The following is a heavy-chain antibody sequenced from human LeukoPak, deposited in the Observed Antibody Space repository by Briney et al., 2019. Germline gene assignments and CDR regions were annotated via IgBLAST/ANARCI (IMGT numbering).Heavy chain of an antibody. CDR3: ARDYGDYLFIFDY. V-gene: IGHV3-48*03. CDR1: GFTFSSYE. CDR2: ISSSGSTT. Sequence: PGGSLRLSCAASGFTFSSYEMNWVRQAPGKGLEWVAYISSSGSTTDCADSVKGRFTIYRDNAKRSLFLQMNSLRAEDTAVYYCARDYGDYLFIFDYWGQGTLVTVSS. J-gene: IGHJ4*02. D-gene: IGHD4-17*01.